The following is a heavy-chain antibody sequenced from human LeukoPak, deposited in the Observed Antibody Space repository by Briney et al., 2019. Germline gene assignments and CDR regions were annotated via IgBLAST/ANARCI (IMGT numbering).Heavy chain of an antibody. J-gene: IGHJ4*02. V-gene: IGHV3-11*04. CDR3: ARDEGTARPLYYFNY. Sequence: PGGSLRLSCAASGFTFSDYYMTWIRQAPGRGLEWVSYIGPGGTTIYYADSVEGRFTISRDNTKNSLYLQMDSLRAEDTAVYYCARDEGTARPLYYFNYWGQGTLVTVSS. CDR1: GFTFSDYY. D-gene: IGHD6-6*01. CDR2: IGPGGTTI.